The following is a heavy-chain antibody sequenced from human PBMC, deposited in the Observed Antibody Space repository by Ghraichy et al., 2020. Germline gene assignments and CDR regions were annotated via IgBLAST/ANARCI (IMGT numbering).Heavy chain of an antibody. CDR3: ARDKGSGYRNFDY. CDR2: IGGSRDTT. D-gene: IGHD3-22*01. J-gene: IGHJ4*02. Sequence: GSLRLSCAASGFTFTTHAMNWVRQAPGKGLEWVSYIGGSRDTTYYADSVKGRFTTSRDNAKSSLYLQMNSLRDEDTAVYYCARDKGSGYRNFDYWGQGTLVTVSS. CDR1: GFTFTTHA. V-gene: IGHV3-48*02.